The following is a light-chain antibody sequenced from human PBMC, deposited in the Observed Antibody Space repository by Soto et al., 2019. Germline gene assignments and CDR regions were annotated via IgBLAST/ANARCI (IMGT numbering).Light chain of an antibody. J-gene: IGKJ1*01. CDR1: QGIRND. Sequence: AIQMTQSPSSLSASVGDRVTITCRASQGIRNDLGWYQQKPGTAPKLLIYAASTLQSGVPSRFSGSGSGTDFTLTISRLQPEDFATYYCLQDYNYPRTFGKGTKVEVK. V-gene: IGKV1-6*01. CDR2: AAS. CDR3: LQDYNYPRT.